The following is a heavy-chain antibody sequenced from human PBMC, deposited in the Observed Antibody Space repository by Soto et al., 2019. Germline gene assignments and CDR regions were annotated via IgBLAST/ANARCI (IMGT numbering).Heavy chain of an antibody. CDR3: ARADYSNYHFDY. J-gene: IGHJ4*02. D-gene: IGHD4-4*01. CDR1: GGSFSGYY. CDR2: INHSGST. V-gene: IGHV4-34*01. Sequence: SETLSLTCAVYGGSFSGYYWSWIRQPPGKGLEWIGEINHSGSTNYNPSLKSRVTISVDTSKNQFSLKLSSVTAADTAVYYCARADYSNYHFDYWGQGTLVTVSS.